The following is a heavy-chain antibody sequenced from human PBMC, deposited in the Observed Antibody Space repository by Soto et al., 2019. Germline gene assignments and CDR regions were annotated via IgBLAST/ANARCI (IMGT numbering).Heavy chain of an antibody. CDR2: ISYDGSKP. V-gene: IGHV3-30-3*01. J-gene: IGHJ4*02. CDR3: ATEKKIRTLLY. Sequence: QVQLEESGGGVVQPGRSLRLSCEASGFTFSGYAMHWLRQAPGKGLEWVAVISYDGSKPYHADSVKGRFTLSRDNSKNTLLLQMHSLRAEDAAGYYCATEKKIRTLLYWGQGTLFSFSA. CDR1: GFTFSGYA. D-gene: IGHD1-26*01.